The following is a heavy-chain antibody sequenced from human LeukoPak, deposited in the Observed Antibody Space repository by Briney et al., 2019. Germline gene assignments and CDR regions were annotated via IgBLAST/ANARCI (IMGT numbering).Heavy chain of an antibody. CDR1: GASLRSSYYY. Sequence: PSETLSLTCTVPGASLRSSYYYWRWIRQPPGEGLEWIGSIYDSGGTYYNPSLKSRVTISVDTSKNQFSLKLNSVTAADTAVYYCARHYGPWGQGTLVTVSS. V-gene: IGHV4-39*01. D-gene: IGHD3-10*01. J-gene: IGHJ5*02. CDR3: ARHYGP. CDR2: IYDSGGT.